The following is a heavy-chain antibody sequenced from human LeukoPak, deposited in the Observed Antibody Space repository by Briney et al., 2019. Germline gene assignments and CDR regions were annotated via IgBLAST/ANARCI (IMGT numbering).Heavy chain of an antibody. Sequence: GGSLRLSCAASGFTFDDYGMSWVRQAPGKGLEWVSGISWNSGSIGYADSLKGRFTISRDNAKNSLYLQMNSLRAEDTALYYCAKVPAHGDYVGGPNWYFDLWGRGTLVTVSS. D-gene: IGHD4-17*01. CDR3: AKVPAHGDYVGGPNWYFDL. J-gene: IGHJ2*01. V-gene: IGHV3-9*01. CDR2: ISWNSGSI. CDR1: GFTFDDYG.